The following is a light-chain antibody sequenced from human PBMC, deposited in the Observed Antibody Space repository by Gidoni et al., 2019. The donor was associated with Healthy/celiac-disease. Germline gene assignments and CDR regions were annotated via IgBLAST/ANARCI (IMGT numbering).Light chain of an antibody. CDR1: SSDVGGYNY. CDR3: SSYTSRSTV. CDR2: DVS. J-gene: IGLJ2*01. V-gene: IGLV2-14*03. Sequence: HSALPQPASVSVSPVQSITISCPGTSSDVGGYNYVSWYQQHPGKAPKLMMYDVSNRPSGVSNRFSGSKSGNTASLTISGLQAEDEADYYCSSYTSRSTVFGGGTKLTVL.